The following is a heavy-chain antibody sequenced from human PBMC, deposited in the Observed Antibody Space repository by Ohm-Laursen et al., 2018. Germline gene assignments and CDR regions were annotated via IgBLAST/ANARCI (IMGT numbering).Heavy chain of an antibody. Sequence: RSLRLSCAASGFTFSSYGMHWVRQAPGKGLEWVAVIWYDGSNKYYADSVKGRFTISRDNSKNTLYLQMNSLRAEDTAVYYCARERRYGNYFDYWGQGTLVTVSS. CDR3: ARERRYGNYFDY. V-gene: IGHV3-33*01. CDR2: IWYDGSNK. J-gene: IGHJ4*02. D-gene: IGHD1-1*01. CDR1: GFTFSSYG.